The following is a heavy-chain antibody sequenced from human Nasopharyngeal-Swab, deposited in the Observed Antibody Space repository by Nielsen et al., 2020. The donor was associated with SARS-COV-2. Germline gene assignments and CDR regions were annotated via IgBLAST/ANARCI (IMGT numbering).Heavy chain of an antibody. V-gene: IGHV3-21*01. D-gene: IGHD3-3*01. J-gene: IGHJ6*02. CDR1: GFTFNYYN. CDR3: ARDGLDYDFWSAYFMDV. CDR2: ISSSSSYI. Sequence: ESLKISCEASGFTFNYYNFNWVRQAPGKGLEWVSSISSSSSYIYYADSVKGRFTISRDNAKKSLYLQMNSLRAENTAVYYCARDGLDYDFWSAYFMDVWGQGTTVTVSS.